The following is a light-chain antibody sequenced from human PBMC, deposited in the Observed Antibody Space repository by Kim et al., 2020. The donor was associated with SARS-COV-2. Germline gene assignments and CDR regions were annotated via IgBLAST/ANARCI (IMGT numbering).Light chain of an antibody. V-gene: IGLV2-8*01. CDR2: EVT. CDR3: TSYAGSNSVL. CDR1: SSDVGGYNY. J-gene: IGLJ2*01. Sequence: QSALTQPPSASGSPGQSVTISCTGTSSDVGGYNYVSWYQQHPGKAPKLLIYEVTKRPSGVPDRFSGSSSGNTASLTVSGLQAEDEADYFCTSYAGSNSVLFGGGTQLTVL.